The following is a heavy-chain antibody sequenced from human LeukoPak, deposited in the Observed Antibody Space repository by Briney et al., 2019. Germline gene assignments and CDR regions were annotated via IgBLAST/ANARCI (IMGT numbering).Heavy chain of an antibody. J-gene: IGHJ4*02. V-gene: IGHV4-59*01. CDR2: IYYSGST. Sequence: SETLSLTCAVYGGSFSGYYWSWIRQPPGKGLEWIGYIYYSGSTNYNPSLKSRVTISVDTSKNQFSLKLSSVTAADTAVYYCAREGGRDSSGFAGYFDYWGQGTLVTVSS. CDR1: GGSFSGYY. D-gene: IGHD3-22*01. CDR3: AREGGRDSSGFAGYFDY.